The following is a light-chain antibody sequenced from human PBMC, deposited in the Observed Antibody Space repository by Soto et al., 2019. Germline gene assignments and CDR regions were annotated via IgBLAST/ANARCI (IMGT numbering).Light chain of an antibody. CDR1: QSVSNNY. Sequence: EIVLTHSPGTLSLSPGERATLSCRASQSVSNNYLAWYQQKPGQAPRLVIYDASSRATGIPDRFSASGSGTDFTLTISRLEPEDFAVHFCQQYSSSPVTFGQGTKVDIK. J-gene: IGKJ1*01. CDR3: QQYSSSPVT. V-gene: IGKV3-20*01. CDR2: DAS.